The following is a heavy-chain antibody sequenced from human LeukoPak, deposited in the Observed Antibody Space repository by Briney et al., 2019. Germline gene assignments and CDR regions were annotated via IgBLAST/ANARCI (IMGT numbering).Heavy chain of an antibody. CDR3: ARGIGSSWYDYFDY. CDR1: GYTFTSYG. J-gene: IGHJ4*02. D-gene: IGHD6-13*01. CDR2: ISYDGSNK. Sequence: SCKASGYTFTSYGISWVRQAPGKGLEWVAVISYDGSNKYYADSVKGRFTISRDNSKNTLYLQMNSLRAEDTAVYYCARGIGSSWYDYFDYWGQGTLVTVSS. V-gene: IGHV3-30*04.